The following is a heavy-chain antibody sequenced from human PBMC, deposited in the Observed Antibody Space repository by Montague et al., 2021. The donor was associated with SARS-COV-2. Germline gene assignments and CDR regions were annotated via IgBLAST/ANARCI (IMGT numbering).Heavy chain of an antibody. CDR3: ARHYSATLPAVY. D-gene: IGHD2-15*01. CDR2: ISDSGST. Sequence: SETLSLTCTVSGGSISSFYWSWFRQPPGEGLEWIGYISDSGSTNYNPSLTSRVTMSVDTSKNQISLKVNSVTAADTAVYYCARHYSATLPAVYWGQGTLVTVSS. V-gene: IGHV4-59*08. CDR1: GGSISSFY. J-gene: IGHJ4*02.